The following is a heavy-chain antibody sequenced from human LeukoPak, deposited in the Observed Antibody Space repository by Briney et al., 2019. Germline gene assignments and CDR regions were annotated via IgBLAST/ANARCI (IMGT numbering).Heavy chain of an antibody. CDR3: ARETDLIVGATYSWFDP. D-gene: IGHD1-26*01. CDR2: IIPIFGTA. Sequence: SVKVSCKASGGTFSSYAISWVRQAPGQGLEWMGGIIPIFGTANYAQKFQGRVTITADESTSTAYVELSSLRSEDTAVYYCARETDLIVGATYSWFDPWGQGTLVTVSS. CDR1: GGTFSSYA. J-gene: IGHJ5*02. V-gene: IGHV1-69*01.